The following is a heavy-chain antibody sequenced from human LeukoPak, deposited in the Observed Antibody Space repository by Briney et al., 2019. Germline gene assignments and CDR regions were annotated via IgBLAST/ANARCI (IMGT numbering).Heavy chain of an antibody. CDR3: TRGLIAAANPNFDY. Sequence: GGSLRLSCTASGFTFGDYAMSWVRQAPGKGLKWVGFIRSKAYGGTTEYAASVKGRFTISRDDSKSIAYLQMNSLKTEDTAVYYCTRGLIAAANPNFDYWGQGTLVTVSS. J-gene: IGHJ4*02. CDR1: GFTFGDYA. V-gene: IGHV3-49*04. D-gene: IGHD6-13*01. CDR2: IRSKAYGGTT.